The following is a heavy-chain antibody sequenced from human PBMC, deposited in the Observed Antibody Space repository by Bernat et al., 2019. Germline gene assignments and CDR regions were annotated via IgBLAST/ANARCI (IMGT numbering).Heavy chain of an antibody. CDR2: ISAYNGNT. CDR3: ARLFSEDIVVVVAATDNWFDP. Sequence: QVQLVQSGAEVKKPGASVKVSCKASGYTFTSYGISWVRQAPGQGLEWMGWISAYNGNTNYAQKLQGRVTMTTDTSTSTAYMELRSLRSDDTAVYYCARLFSEDIVVVVAATDNWFDPWGQGTLVTVSS. D-gene: IGHD2-15*01. J-gene: IGHJ5*02. CDR1: GYTFTSYG. V-gene: IGHV1-18*01.